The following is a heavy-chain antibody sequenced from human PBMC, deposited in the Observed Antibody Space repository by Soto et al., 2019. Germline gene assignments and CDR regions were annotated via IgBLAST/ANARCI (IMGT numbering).Heavy chain of an antibody. J-gene: IGHJ4*02. Sequence: EVQLVESGGDLVQPGGSLRLSCAASGINFNDYWMSWVRQAPGKGLEWVANIKEDGSSKYYVDSVKGRFTISRDNAQNSLYLQMNSLRADDTALYYCASEKWYVFDHWGQGTPVTVSS. D-gene: IGHD2-8*01. V-gene: IGHV3-7*03. CDR3: ASEKWYVFDH. CDR2: IKEDGSSK. CDR1: GINFNDYW.